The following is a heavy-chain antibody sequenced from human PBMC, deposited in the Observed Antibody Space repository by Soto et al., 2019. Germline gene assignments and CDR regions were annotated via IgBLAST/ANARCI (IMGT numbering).Heavy chain of an antibody. CDR1: GYTFTSYG. CDR2: ISAYSGST. Sequence: QVQLVQSGAEVKKPGASVKVSCKASGYTFTSYGISWVRQAPGQGLEGMGWISAYSGSTNYAQKIQGRVTMTTDTSTSTAYMELRSMRSDDTTVYYCARSIAAAVDVDYWGQGTLVTVSS. CDR3: ARSIAAAVDVDY. D-gene: IGHD6-13*01. J-gene: IGHJ4*02. V-gene: IGHV1-18*01.